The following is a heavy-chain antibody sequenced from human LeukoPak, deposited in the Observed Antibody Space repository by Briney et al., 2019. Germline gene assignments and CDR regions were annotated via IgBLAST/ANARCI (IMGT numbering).Heavy chain of an antibody. Sequence: GGSLRLSCAASGFTFSSYGMSWVRQVPGKGLEWVSAISGSGGSTYYADSVKGRFTISRDNSKNTLYLQMNSLRAEDTAVYYCAKSRVLRYFDWTPHFDYWGQGTLVTVSS. V-gene: IGHV3-23*01. D-gene: IGHD3-9*01. CDR2: ISGSGGST. CDR1: GFTFSSYG. CDR3: AKSRVLRYFDWTPHFDY. J-gene: IGHJ4*02.